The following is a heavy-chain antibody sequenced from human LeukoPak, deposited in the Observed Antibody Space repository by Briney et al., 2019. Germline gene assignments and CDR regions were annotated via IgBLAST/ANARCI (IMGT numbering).Heavy chain of an antibody. V-gene: IGHV1-8*01. CDR2: MNPNSGNT. CDR3: ARRRSYYDFWSGYWGSYYYGMDV. Sequence: ASVKVSCKASGYTFTSYDINWVRQAAGQGLEWMGWMNPNSGNTGYAQKFRGRVTMTRNTSISTAYMELSSLRSEDTAVYYCARRRSYYDFWSGYWGSYYYGMDVWGQGTTVTVSS. CDR1: GYTFTSYD. D-gene: IGHD3-3*01. J-gene: IGHJ6*02.